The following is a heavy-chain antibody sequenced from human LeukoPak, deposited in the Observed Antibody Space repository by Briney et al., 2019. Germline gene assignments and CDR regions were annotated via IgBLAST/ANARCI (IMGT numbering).Heavy chain of an antibody. CDR1: GFTVSSNY. CDR2: IYSGGST. V-gene: IGHV3-53*01. CDR3: ARGVTGGNYYYYYMDV. D-gene: IGHD1-14*01. Sequence: PGGSLRLSCAASGFTVSSNYMSWVRQAPGKGLEWVSVIYSGGSTYYADSVKGRFTISRDNSKNTLYLQMNSLRAEDTAVYYCARGVTGGNYYYYYMDVWGKGTTVTVSS. J-gene: IGHJ6*03.